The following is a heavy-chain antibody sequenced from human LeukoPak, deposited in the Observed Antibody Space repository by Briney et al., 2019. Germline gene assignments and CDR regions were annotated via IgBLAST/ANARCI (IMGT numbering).Heavy chain of an antibody. CDR2: TYYRSKWYN. CDR3: ASSSSWENWFDP. CDR1: GDSVSSNSAA. Sequence: SQTLSLTCAISGDSVSSNSAAWNWIRQSPSRGLEWLGRTYYRSKWYNDYAVSVKSRITINPDTSKNQFSLKLSSVTAADTAVYYCASSSSWENWFDPWGQGTLVTVSS. V-gene: IGHV6-1*01. J-gene: IGHJ5*02. D-gene: IGHD6-13*01.